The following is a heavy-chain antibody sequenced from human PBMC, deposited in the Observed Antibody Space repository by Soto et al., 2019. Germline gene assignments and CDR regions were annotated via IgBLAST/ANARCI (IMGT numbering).Heavy chain of an antibody. CDR3: AXDPADYDILTGYYGPFDY. CDR1: GFTFSSYA. D-gene: IGHD3-9*01. Sequence: EVQLLESGGGLVQPGGSLRLSCAASGFTFSSYAMSWVRQAPGKGLEWVSAISGSGGSTYYADSVKGRFTISRDNSKNTLYLQMNSLRAEXTAVYXCAXDPADYDILTGYYGPFDYWGQGTLVTVSS. V-gene: IGHV3-23*01. CDR2: ISGSGGST. J-gene: IGHJ4*02.